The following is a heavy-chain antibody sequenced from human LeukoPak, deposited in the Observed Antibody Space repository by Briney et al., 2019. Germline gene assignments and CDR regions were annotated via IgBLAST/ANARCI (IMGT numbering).Heavy chain of an antibody. Sequence: SQTLSLTCAVSGGSISSGGYSWSWIRQPPGKGLEWIGYIYHSGSTYYNPSLKRRVTISVDRSKNQFSLKLSSVTAADTAVYYCARARITIFGVVENAFDIWGQGTMVTVSS. V-gene: IGHV4-30-2*01. J-gene: IGHJ3*02. D-gene: IGHD3-3*01. CDR3: ARARITIFGVVENAFDI. CDR2: IYHSGST. CDR1: GGSISSGGYS.